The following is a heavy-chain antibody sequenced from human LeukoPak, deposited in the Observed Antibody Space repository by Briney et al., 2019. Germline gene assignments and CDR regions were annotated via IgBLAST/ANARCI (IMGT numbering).Heavy chain of an antibody. CDR2: ISYDGSNK. J-gene: IGHJ4*02. CDR1: GFTFSSYA. V-gene: IGHV3-30*04. CDR3: ARDYGGYSIHPLDY. D-gene: IGHD5-12*01. Sequence: GRSLRLSCAASGFTFSSYAMHWVRQAPGKGLEWGAVISYDGSNKYYADSVKGRFTISRDNSKNTLYLQMNSLRAEDTAVYYCARDYGGYSIHPLDYWGQGTLVTVSS.